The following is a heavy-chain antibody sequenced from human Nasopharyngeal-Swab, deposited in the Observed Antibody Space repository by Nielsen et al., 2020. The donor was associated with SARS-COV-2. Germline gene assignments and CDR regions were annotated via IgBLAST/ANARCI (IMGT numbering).Heavy chain of an antibody. CDR2: FDPEDGET. V-gene: IGHV1-24*01. CDR1: GYTLTELS. J-gene: IGHJ5*02. Sequence: ASVKVSCKVSGYTLTELSMHWVRQAPGKGLEWMGGFDPEDGETIYAQKFQGRVTMTEDTSTDTAYMELSSLRSEDTAVYYCATSAPYCSSTNCSYWFDPWGQGTLVTVSS. D-gene: IGHD2-2*01. CDR3: ATSAPYCSSTNCSYWFDP.